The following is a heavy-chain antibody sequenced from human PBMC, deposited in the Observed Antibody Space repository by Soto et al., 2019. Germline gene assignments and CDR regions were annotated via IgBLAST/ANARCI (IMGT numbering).Heavy chain of an antibody. D-gene: IGHD1-26*01. Sequence: EVQLLESGGGLVHPLGSLRLSCSGSGFNFNNHVINWVRQAPGKGLEWVASISNSDDVGFYADSVGGRFSVTRDRSTNTPHLQMDYAQVEDTGIYYCAKTVGATKLGDHWGQGTLVTVSS. V-gene: IGHV3-23*01. CDR2: ISNSDDVG. J-gene: IGHJ4*02. CDR1: GFNFNNHV. CDR3: AKTVGATKLGDH.